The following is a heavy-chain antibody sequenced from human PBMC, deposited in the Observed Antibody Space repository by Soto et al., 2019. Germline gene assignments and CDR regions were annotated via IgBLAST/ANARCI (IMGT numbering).Heavy chain of an antibody. D-gene: IGHD3-16*01. V-gene: IGHV1-18*01. Sequence: QVQLVQCGAEVRKPGASVKVSCKASSYTFTTYGISWVRQAPGQGLEWMGWISGYNGHTKYAQKFQGRVTMTTDTSTSTVYMDLRSLRSDDTAVYYCAREGEMPYYYYGLDVWGQGTTVTVSS. CDR2: ISGYNGHT. CDR3: AREGEMPYYYYGLDV. J-gene: IGHJ6*02. CDR1: SYTFTTYG.